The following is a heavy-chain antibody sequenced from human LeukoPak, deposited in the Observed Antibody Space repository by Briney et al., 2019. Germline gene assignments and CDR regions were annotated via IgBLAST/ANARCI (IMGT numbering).Heavy chain of an antibody. CDR1: GFTFSSYA. J-gene: IGHJ4*02. CDR3: AKDYGGDYVWGSQLGFDY. Sequence: GGSLRLSCAASGFTFSSYAMSWVRQAPGKGLEWVSAISGSGGSTYYADSVKGRFTISRDNSKNTLYLQMNSLRAEDTAVYYCAKDYGGDYVWGSQLGFDYWGQGTLVTVSS. V-gene: IGHV3-23*01. CDR2: ISGSGGST. D-gene: IGHD3-16*01.